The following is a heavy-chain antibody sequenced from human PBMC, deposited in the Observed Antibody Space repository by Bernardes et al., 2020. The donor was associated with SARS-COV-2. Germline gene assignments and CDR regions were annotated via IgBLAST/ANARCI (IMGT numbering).Heavy chain of an antibody. D-gene: IGHD2-2*01. J-gene: IGHJ6*02. V-gene: IGHV1-69*02. CDR2: IIPILGIA. CDR3: AIGYCSSTSCHRDVYYYGMDV. CDR1: VGTFSSYT. Sequence: SVKVSCKASVGTFSSYTISWVRQAPGQGLEWMGRIIPILGIANYAQKFQGRVTITADKSTSTAYMELSSLRSEETAVYYCAIGYCSSTSCHRDVYYYGMDVWGQGTTVTVSS.